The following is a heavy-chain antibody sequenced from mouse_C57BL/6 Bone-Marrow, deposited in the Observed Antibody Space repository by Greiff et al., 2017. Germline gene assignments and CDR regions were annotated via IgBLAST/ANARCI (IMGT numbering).Heavy chain of an antibody. V-gene: IGHV2-4*01. CDR1: GFSLTSYG. CDR3: AKEGPYGTPFAY. Sequence: VQLQQSGPGLVQPSQSLSITCTVSGFSLTSYGVHWVRQPPGKGLEWLGVIWSGGSTDYNAAFISRLSISKDNSKSQVFFKMNSLQADVTAIYYCAKEGPYGTPFAYWGQGTLVTVSA. CDR2: IWSGGST. J-gene: IGHJ3*01. D-gene: IGHD2-1*01.